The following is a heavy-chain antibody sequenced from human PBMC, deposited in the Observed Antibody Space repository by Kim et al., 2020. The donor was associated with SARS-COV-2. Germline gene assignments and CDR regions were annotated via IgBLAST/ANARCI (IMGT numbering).Heavy chain of an antibody. V-gene: IGHV4-39*01. Sequence: LKSRVTISVDTSKNQFSLKLSSVTAADTAVYYCARHGDPDYGDYVPGMDVWGQGTTVTVSS. CDR3: ARHGDPDYGDYVPGMDV. D-gene: IGHD4-17*01. J-gene: IGHJ6*02.